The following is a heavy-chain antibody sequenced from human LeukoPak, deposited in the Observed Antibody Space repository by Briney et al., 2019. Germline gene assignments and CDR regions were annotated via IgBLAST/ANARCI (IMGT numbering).Heavy chain of an antibody. D-gene: IGHD4-17*01. J-gene: IGHJ2*01. CDR2: IYSGGST. CDR1: GFTFSSYA. V-gene: IGHV3-53*01. Sequence: GGSLRLSCAASGFTFSSYAMSWVRQAPGKGLEWVSVIYSGGSTYYADSVKGRFTISRDYSKNTLYLQMNSLRAEDTAVYYCARGALTYGDWEGWGRGTLVTVSS. CDR3: ARGALTYGDWEG.